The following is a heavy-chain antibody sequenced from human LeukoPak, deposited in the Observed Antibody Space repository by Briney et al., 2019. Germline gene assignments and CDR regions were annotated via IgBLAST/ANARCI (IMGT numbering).Heavy chain of an antibody. V-gene: IGHV4-39*07. Sequence: SETLSLTGTVSGGSISSSSYYWGWIRQPPGKGLEWIASIYYSGSPYYNPSLKSRVTISVDTSKNQFSLKLSSVTAADTAVYYCASHYYTGYSSSLGYWGQGTLVTVSS. CDR3: ASHYYTGYSSSLGY. J-gene: IGHJ4*02. D-gene: IGHD6-13*01. CDR1: GGSISSSSYY. CDR2: IYYSGSP.